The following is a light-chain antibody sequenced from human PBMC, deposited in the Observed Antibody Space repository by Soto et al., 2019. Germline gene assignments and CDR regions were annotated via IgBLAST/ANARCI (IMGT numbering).Light chain of an antibody. CDR1: QSVSSN. V-gene: IGKV3-15*01. J-gene: IGKJ1*01. Sequence: EIVMTQSPATLSVSPGERATLSCRASQSVSSNLAWYQQKPGQAPGLLIYGASARATGIQARFSGSGSGTDFTLTISSLQSEDFAVYYCQQYNSWPRTFGQGTKVEIK. CDR3: QQYNSWPRT. CDR2: GAS.